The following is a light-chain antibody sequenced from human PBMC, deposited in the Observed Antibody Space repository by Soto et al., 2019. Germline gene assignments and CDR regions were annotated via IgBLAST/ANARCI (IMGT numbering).Light chain of an antibody. CDR1: QSISSY. J-gene: IGKJ5*01. Sequence: DIQMTQSPSSLSASVGDRVTITCRASQSISSYLNWYQQKPGKAPKLLIYAASSLQSGVPSRFSGSGSGTDFTLTISSLQPEDFATYYCQQSYGAPSITFGQGTRLE. CDR3: QQSYGAPSIT. V-gene: IGKV1-39*01. CDR2: AAS.